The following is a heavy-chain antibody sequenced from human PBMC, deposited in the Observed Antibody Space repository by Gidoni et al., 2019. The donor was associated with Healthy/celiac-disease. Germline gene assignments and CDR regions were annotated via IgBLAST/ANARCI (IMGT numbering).Heavy chain of an antibody. D-gene: IGHD5-18*01. CDR3: ARGVQLWSNYYYYGMDV. V-gene: IGHV3-30-3*01. CDR2: ISYDGSNK. J-gene: IGHJ6*04. Sequence: QVQLVESGGGVVQPGRSLRLSCAASGFTFRSYAMPWVRQAPGQGLEWVAVISYDGSNKYYADSVKGRFTISRDKSKNTLYLQMNSLRAEDTAVYYCARGVQLWSNYYYYGMDVWGKGTTVTVSS. CDR1: GFTFRSYA.